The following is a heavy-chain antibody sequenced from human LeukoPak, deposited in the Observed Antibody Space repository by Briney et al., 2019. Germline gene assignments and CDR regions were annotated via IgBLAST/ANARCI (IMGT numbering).Heavy chain of an antibody. D-gene: IGHD7-27*01. CDR2: VYHGGST. CDR1: GYSISNGYF. CDR3: ARDPFGRWGYGYFDQ. J-gene: IGHJ4*02. V-gene: IGHV4-38-2*02. Sequence: PSEILSLTCTVSGYSISNGYFWGWIRQPPGKGLEWIGSVYHGGSTYYNPSLKSQVTISIDTSKNQFSLKVTSVTAAGTALYYCARDPFGRWGYGYFDQWGQGTLVTVSS.